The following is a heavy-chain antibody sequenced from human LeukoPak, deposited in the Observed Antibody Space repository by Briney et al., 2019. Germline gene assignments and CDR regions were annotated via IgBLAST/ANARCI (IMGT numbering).Heavy chain of an antibody. Sequence: SETLSLTCTVSGGSISSYYWSWIRQPAGKGLEWIGRIYTSESTNYNPSLKSRVTMSVDRSKNHFSLKLSSVTAADTALYYCARQDYSSSSYYFDYWGQGTLVTVSS. CDR2: IYTSEST. CDR1: GGSISSYY. J-gene: IGHJ4*02. CDR3: ARQDYSSSSYYFDY. V-gene: IGHV4-4*07. D-gene: IGHD6-13*01.